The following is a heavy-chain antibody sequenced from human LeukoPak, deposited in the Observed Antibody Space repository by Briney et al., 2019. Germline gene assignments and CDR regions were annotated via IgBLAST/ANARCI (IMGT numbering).Heavy chain of an antibody. D-gene: IGHD5-24*01. CDR2: IYYSGTT. Sequence: SETLSLTCTVSGGSGGSISNYYWSWIRQPPGKGLEWIGNIYYSGTTNYNPSLKSRVTISQDTSKNHFSLKLSSVTAADTAVYYCARVGPRGWLHHWGQGTLVTVSS. V-gene: IGHV4-59*01. J-gene: IGHJ5*02. CDR3: ARVGPRGWLHH. CDR1: GGSGGSISNYY.